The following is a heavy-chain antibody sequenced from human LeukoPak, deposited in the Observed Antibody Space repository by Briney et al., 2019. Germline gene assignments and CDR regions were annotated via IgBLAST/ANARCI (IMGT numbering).Heavy chain of an antibody. Sequence: PSETLSLTCTVSGGSISSGGYYWGWIRQHPGKGLEGIGYIYYSGSTYYNPSLKSRVTISVDTSKNQFSLKLSSVTAADTAVYYCAGESCSSTSCYGRVDYYYYGMDVWGKGATVTVSS. CDR3: AGESCSSTSCYGRVDYYYYGMDV. CDR2: IYYSGST. J-gene: IGHJ6*04. CDR1: GGSISSGGYY. D-gene: IGHD2-2*01. V-gene: IGHV4-31*03.